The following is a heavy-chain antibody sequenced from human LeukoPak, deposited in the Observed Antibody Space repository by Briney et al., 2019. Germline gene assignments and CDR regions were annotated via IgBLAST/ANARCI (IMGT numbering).Heavy chain of an antibody. CDR3: ARDRRPDY. V-gene: IGHV3-48*03. J-gene: IGHJ4*02. CDR1: GFTFSSYE. CDR2: ISSSGSTI. Sequence: AGGSLRFSCAASGFTFSSYEMNWVRKAPGKGLEWVSYISSSGSTIYYADSVKGRFTFYRDNAKNSLYLQMNSRRAEDTAVYYCARDRRPDYWGQGTLVTVSS.